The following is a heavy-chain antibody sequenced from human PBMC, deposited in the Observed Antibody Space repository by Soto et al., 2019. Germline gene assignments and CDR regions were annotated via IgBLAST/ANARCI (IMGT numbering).Heavy chain of an antibody. Sequence: QVHLVQSGAEVKKPGASVKVSCKGSGYAFTTYGITWVRQAPGQGLEWMGWISAHNGNTNYEQKLQGRVTVTRDTSTSTAYMELRSLRSDDTAVDYCARGRYGDYWGQGALVTVSS. CDR1: GYAFTTYG. V-gene: IGHV1-18*01. J-gene: IGHJ4*02. CDR2: ISAHNGNT. D-gene: IGHD1-1*01. CDR3: ARGRYGDY.